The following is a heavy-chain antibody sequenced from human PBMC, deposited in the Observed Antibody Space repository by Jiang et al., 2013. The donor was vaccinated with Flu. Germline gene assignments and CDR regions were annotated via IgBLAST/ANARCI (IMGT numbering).Heavy chain of an antibody. Sequence: VQLVESGGGLVQPGGSLRLSCAASGFTFSSYEMNWVRQAPGKGLEWVSYISSSGSTIYYADSVKGRFTISRDNAKNSLYLQMNSLRAEDTAVYYCARVGRHYDFWSGLHPYYYYYMDVWGKGTTVTVSS. CDR3: ARVGRHYDFWSGLHPYYYYYMDV. CDR2: ISSSGSTI. V-gene: IGHV3-48*03. J-gene: IGHJ6*03. D-gene: IGHD3-3*01. CDR1: GFTFSSYE.